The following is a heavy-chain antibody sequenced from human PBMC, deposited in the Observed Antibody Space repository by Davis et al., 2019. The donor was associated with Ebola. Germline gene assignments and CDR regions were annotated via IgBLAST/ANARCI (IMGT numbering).Heavy chain of an antibody. CDR3: ARDLTRGLRCLGY. CDR1: GYTFTSYG. V-gene: IGHV1-18*01. D-gene: IGHD4-17*01. CDR2: ISAYNGNT. J-gene: IGHJ4*02. Sequence: ASVKVSCKATGYTFTSYGISWLRQPPGQGLEWMGWISAYNGNTNYAQKLQGRVTMTTDTSTRKADMELRSLRSDDTAVYYCARDLTRGLRCLGYWGQGTLVTVSS.